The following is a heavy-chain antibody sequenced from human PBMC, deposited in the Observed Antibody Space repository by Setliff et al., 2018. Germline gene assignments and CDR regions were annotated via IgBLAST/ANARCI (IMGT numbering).Heavy chain of an antibody. CDR1: GGSISSSNW. CDR2: IYHSGST. Sequence: LSLTCAVSGGSISSSNWWSWVRQPPGKGLEWIGEIYHSGSTNYNPSLKSRVTISVDKSKNQFSLKLSSVTAADTAVYYCARLGGSSGSGGFYYYYYMDVWGKGTTVTVSS. D-gene: IGHD3-22*01. CDR3: ARLGGSSGSGGFYYYYYMDV. V-gene: IGHV4-4*02. J-gene: IGHJ6*03.